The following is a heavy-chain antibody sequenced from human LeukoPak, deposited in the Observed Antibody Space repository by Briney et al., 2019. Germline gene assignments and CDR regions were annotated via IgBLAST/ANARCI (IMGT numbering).Heavy chain of an antibody. J-gene: IGHJ4*02. Sequence: SETLSLTCTISGGSVSDYYWSWIRQSPGKGLEWIGYIYHTGSNSYSPSLKRRVTISADTSQNQFSLKLSSVTAADTAVYYCASRKLGNDYWGQGSLVTVSS. CDR2: IYHTGSN. D-gene: IGHD7-27*01. CDR1: GGSVSDYY. CDR3: ASRKLGNDY. V-gene: IGHV4-59*02.